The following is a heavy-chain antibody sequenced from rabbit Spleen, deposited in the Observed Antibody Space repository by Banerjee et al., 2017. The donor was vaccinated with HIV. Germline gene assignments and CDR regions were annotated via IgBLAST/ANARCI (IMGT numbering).Heavy chain of an antibody. CDR1: GFTISSSYW. CDR2: VSIGSSGNT. J-gene: IGHJ4*01. D-gene: IGHD6-1*01. V-gene: IGHV1S45*01. Sequence: QEQLVESGGGLVQPEGSLTLTCKASGFTISSSYWICWVRQAPGKGLEWIGCVSIGSSGNTYYPSWVNGRFTISKTSSTTVTLQMTSLTAADTATYFCARRVYIDDYAGNAYAYNLW. CDR3: ARRVYIDDYAGNAYAYNL.